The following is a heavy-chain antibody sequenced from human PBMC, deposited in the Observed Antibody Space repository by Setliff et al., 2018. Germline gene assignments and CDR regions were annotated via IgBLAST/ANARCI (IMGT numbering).Heavy chain of an antibody. J-gene: IGHJ1*01. V-gene: IGHV3-15*01. CDR3: SVDCAGSTSCYEKFHG. Sequence: LSLSCAASGLTFSDAWMNWVRQTSGKGLEWVGRVKRNSDGATTDYAAPVKGRFTISRDDSKDIVYLQMNNLQSADTAVYYCSVDCAGSTSCYEKFHGWGQGTLVTVSS. D-gene: IGHD2-2*01. CDR1: GLTFSDAW. CDR2: VKRNSDGATT.